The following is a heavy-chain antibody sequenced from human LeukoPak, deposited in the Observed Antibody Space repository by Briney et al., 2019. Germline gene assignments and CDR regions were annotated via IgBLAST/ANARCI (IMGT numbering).Heavy chain of an antibody. CDR3: AKNDWNYESGRYYYYYMDV. CDR1: GFTFSSYA. D-gene: IGHD1-7*01. J-gene: IGHJ6*03. Sequence: GGSLRLSCAASGFTFSSYAMSWVRQAPGKGLEWVSAISGSGGSTYYADSVKGRFTISRDNSKNTLYLQMNSLRAEDTAVYYCAKNDWNYESGRYYYYYMDVWGKGTTVTVSS. CDR2: ISGSGGST. V-gene: IGHV3-23*01.